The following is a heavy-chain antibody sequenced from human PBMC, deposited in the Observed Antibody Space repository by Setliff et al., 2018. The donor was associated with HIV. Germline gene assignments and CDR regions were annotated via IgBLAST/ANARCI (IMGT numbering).Heavy chain of an antibody. CDR2: IYYTGTT. J-gene: IGHJ6*04. V-gene: IGHV4-59*11. Sequence: KTSETLSLTCNVSGVSISSHHWSWIRHPPGKGLEWTVYIYYTGTTKYNPYLESRVTISIDMSKNQLSLQLSSVTAADTAVYFCARSYSSSLTPSGWMDVWGKGTTVTVAS. D-gene: IGHD6-13*01. CDR3: ARSYSSSLTPSGWMDV. CDR1: GVSISSHH.